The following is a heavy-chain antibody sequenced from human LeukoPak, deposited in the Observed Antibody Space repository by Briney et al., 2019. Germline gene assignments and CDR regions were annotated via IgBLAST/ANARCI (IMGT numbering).Heavy chain of an antibody. V-gene: IGHV3-21*01. D-gene: IGHD2-2*03. CDR2: ISSSSSYI. Sequence: GGSLRLSCAASGFTFSSYSMNWVRQAPGKGLEWVSSISSSSSYIYYADSVKGRYTISRDNAKNPLYLQMNSLRAEDTAVYYCARDGYCSSTSCGDAFDIWGQGTMVTVSS. J-gene: IGHJ3*02. CDR3: ARDGYCSSTSCGDAFDI. CDR1: GFTFSSYS.